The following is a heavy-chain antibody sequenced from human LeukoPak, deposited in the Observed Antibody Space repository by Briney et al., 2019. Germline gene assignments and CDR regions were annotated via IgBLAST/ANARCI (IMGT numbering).Heavy chain of an antibody. CDR3: ASLSGPIDY. J-gene: IGHJ4*02. Sequence: SEMLSLTCTVSGGSISSSSYYWGWIRQPPGKGLEWIGSIYYSGSTYYNPSLKSRVTISVDTSKNQFSLKLSSVTAADTAVYYCASLSGPIDYWGQGTLVTVSS. CDR2: IYYSGST. V-gene: IGHV4-39*07. D-gene: IGHD5-12*01. CDR1: GGSISSSSYY.